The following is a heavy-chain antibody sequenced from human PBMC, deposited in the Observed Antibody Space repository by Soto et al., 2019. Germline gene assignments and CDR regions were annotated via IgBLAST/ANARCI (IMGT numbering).Heavy chain of an antibody. CDR2: IYTSGST. D-gene: IGHD3-10*01. J-gene: IGHJ5*02. V-gene: IGHV4-4*07. CDR1: GGSISIYY. Sequence: PXETLSLTCTVSGGSISIYYWSWIRQPSGKGLEWIGRIYTSGSTNYNPSLKSRVTMSVDTSKNQFSLKLSSVTAADTAVYYCARVSGVVRGVIAHNWFDPWGQGTLVTVSS. CDR3: ARVSGVVRGVIAHNWFDP.